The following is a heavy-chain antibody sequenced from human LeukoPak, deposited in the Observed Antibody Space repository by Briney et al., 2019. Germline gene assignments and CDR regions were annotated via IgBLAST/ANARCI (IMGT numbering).Heavy chain of an antibody. Sequence: SETLSLTCAVSGGSISSSSHYWGWIRQPPGKGLEWIGEINHSGSTNYSPSLKSRVTISVDTSKNQFSLKLRSVTAADTAVYYCARELSYDSSGYALWGQGTLVTVSS. V-gene: IGHV4-39*07. J-gene: IGHJ4*02. D-gene: IGHD3-22*01. CDR2: INHSGST. CDR1: GGSISSSSHY. CDR3: ARELSYDSSGYAL.